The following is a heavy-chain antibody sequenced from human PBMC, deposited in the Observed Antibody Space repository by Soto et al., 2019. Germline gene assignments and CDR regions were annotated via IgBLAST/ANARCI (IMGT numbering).Heavy chain of an antibody. Sequence: GESLKISCKGSGYSFTSYWIGWVRQMPGKGLESMGIISPGDSDTRYSPSFQGQVTISADKSISTAYLQWSSLKASDTAMYYCARTAAAGKYYYGMDVWGQGTTVTVSS. J-gene: IGHJ6*02. CDR3: ARTAAAGKYYYGMDV. CDR1: GYSFTSYW. V-gene: IGHV5-51*01. CDR2: ISPGDSDT. D-gene: IGHD6-13*01.